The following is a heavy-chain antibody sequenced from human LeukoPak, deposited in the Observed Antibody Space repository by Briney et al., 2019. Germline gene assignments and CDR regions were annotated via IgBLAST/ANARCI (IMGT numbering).Heavy chain of an antibody. Sequence: PSETLSLTCTVSGGSISSSSYYWGWIRQPPGKGLEWIGSIYYSGSTYYNPSLKSRVTISVDTFKNQFSLKLSSVTAADTAVYYCASQGLFDAAYWGQGTLVTVSS. CDR3: ASQGLFDAAY. V-gene: IGHV4-39*01. CDR1: GGSISSSSYY. D-gene: IGHD3-22*01. CDR2: IYYSGST. J-gene: IGHJ4*02.